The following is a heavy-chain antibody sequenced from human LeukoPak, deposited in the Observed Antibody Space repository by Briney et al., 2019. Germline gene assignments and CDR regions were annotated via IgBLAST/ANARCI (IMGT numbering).Heavy chain of an antibody. J-gene: IGHJ6*02. CDR3: ARDAGGYGMDV. CDR1: GFTFSTYW. CDR2: INSDESGT. D-gene: IGHD2-8*02. Sequence: QPGGSLRLSCAASGFTFSTYWMHWVRQAPGKGLVWVSRINSDESGTNYADSVKGRFTISRDNSENTLYLQMNSLRAEDTAVYYCARDAGGYGMDVWGQGTTVTVSS. V-gene: IGHV3-74*01.